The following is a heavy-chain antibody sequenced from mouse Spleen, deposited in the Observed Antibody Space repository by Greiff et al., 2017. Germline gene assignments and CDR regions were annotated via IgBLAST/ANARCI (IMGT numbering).Heavy chain of an antibody. Sequence: QVQLQQSGPGLVAPSQSLSITCTVSGFSLTSYGVDWVRQSPGKGLEWLGVIWGGGSTNYNSALKSRLSISKDNSKSQVFLKMNSLQTDDTAMYYCASDYYGSRGAMDYWGQGTSVTVSS. V-gene: IGHV2-6*01. CDR3: ASDYYGSRGAMDY. CDR2: IWGGGST. CDR1: GFSLTSYG. D-gene: IGHD1-1*01. J-gene: IGHJ4*01.